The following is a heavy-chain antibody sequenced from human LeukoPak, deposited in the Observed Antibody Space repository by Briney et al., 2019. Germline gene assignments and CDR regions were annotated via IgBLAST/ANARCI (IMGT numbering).Heavy chain of an antibody. V-gene: IGHV3-23*01. CDR3: ATLRDGDYVVDAFDI. CDR1: GFTFSSYA. Sequence: GGSLRLSCAASGFTFSSYAMSWVRHAPGKGLEWVSAISGSGGSTYYADSVKGRFTNSRDNSKNTLYLQMNSLRAEDTAVYYCATLRDGDYVVDAFDIWGQGTMVTVSS. CDR2: ISGSGGST. D-gene: IGHD4-17*01. J-gene: IGHJ3*02.